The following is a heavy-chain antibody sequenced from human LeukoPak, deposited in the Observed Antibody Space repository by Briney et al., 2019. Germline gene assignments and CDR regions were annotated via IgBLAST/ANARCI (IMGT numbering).Heavy chain of an antibody. V-gene: IGHV1-24*01. CDR3: ASSEREVAIADY. CDR1: GYTLTQLS. CDR2: FDPDDDEI. J-gene: IGHJ4*02. D-gene: IGHD5-12*01. Sequence: ASVKVSCKLSGYTLTQLSIHWVRQGPGKGLEWMGGFDPDDDEIIYAQKFQGRVTMTEDTSTDTAYMELSSLRSDDTAVYYCASSEREVAIADYWGQGTLDTVSS.